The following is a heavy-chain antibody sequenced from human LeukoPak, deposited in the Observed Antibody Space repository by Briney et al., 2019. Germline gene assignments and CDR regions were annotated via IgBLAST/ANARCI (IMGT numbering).Heavy chain of an antibody. Sequence: SETLSLTCTVSGGSIISSHYFWGWIRQPPGKGLEWIGSIYYSGTTYYNPSLKSRATISLNTSKNQFSLTLTSVPAADTAMYYCAGSTHYYYMGLWGKGTTVTVSS. V-gene: IGHV4-39*07. CDR2: IYYSGTT. CDR1: GGSIISSHYF. D-gene: IGHD2-2*01. J-gene: IGHJ6*03. CDR3: AGSTHYYYMGL.